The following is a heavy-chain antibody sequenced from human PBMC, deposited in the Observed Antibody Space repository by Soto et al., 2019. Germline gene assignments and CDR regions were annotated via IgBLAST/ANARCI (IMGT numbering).Heavy chain of an antibody. Sequence: SETLSLTCTVSGGSISSSSYYWGWIRQPPGKGLEWIGSIYYSGSTYYNPSLKSRVTISVDTSKNQFSLKLSSVTAADTAVYYCARLPRHYGSGSYFDYWGQETLVTVSS. CDR3: ARLPRHYGSGSYFDY. CDR1: GGSISSSSYY. D-gene: IGHD3-10*01. V-gene: IGHV4-39*01. J-gene: IGHJ4*02. CDR2: IYYSGST.